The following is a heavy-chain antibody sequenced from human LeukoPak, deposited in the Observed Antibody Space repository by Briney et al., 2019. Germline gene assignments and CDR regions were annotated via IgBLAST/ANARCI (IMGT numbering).Heavy chain of an antibody. CDR3: ARDSPTYYYDSSGYNV. D-gene: IGHD3-22*01. CDR2: IYTSGST. V-gene: IGHV4-4*07. Sequence: SETLSLTCTVSGGSISSYYWSWIRQPAGKGLEWIGRIYTSGSTNYSPSLKSRVTMSVDTSKNQFSLKLSSVTAADTAVYYCARDSPTYYYDSSGYNVWGQGTLVTVSS. CDR1: GGSISSYY. J-gene: IGHJ4*02.